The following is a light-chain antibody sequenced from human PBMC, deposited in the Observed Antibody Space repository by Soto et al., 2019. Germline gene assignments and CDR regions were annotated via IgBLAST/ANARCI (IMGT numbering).Light chain of an antibody. V-gene: IGLV2-11*01. J-gene: IGLJ3*02. Sequence: QSALTQPRSVSGSPGQSVAISCTGSRSDVGGYKYVSWYQQFPGKAPKLIIYDVSRRPSGVPDRFSGSKSGNTASLTISGLQAEDEADYYCSSYTSSSTWVFGGGTKLTVL. CDR2: DVS. CDR3: SSYTSSSTWV. CDR1: RSDVGGYKY.